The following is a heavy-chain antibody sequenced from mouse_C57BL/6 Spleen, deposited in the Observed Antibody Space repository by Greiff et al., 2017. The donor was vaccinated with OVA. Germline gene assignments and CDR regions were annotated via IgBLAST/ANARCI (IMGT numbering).Heavy chain of an antibody. CDR2: ICTYYGDA. J-gene: IGHJ3*01. CDR1: GYTFPDYA. D-gene: IGHD1-1*01. V-gene: IGHV1-67*01. Sequence: QVQLQQSGPELVRPGVSVKISCQGSGYTFPDYAMHRVKQSHAKSPEWIGVICTYYGDASYNQKFKDKATMTVDKSSSTVYMELARLTSEDAAVYYCARRGDYYGSSVAYWGQGTLVTVSA. CDR3: ARRGDYYGSSVAY.